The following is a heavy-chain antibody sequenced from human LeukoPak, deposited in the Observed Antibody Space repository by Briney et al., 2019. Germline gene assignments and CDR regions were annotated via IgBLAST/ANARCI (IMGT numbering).Heavy chain of an antibody. J-gene: IGHJ4*02. V-gene: IGHV3-30*18. Sequence: GRSLRLSCAASGFTFSSYGMHWVRQAPGKGLEWVAVISYDGSNKCYADSVKGRFTISRDNSKNTLYLQMNSLRAEDTAVYYCAKDQAPRYGSGSRFDYWGQGTLVTVSS. CDR2: ISYDGSNK. CDR1: GFTFSSYG. CDR3: AKDQAPRYGSGSRFDY. D-gene: IGHD3-10*01.